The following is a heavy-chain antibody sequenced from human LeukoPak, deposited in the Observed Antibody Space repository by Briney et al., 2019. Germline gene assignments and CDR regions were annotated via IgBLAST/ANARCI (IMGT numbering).Heavy chain of an antibody. CDR2: IIPILGIA. D-gene: IGHD1-1*01. V-gene: IGHV1-69*04. J-gene: IGHJ6*02. Sequence: SVKVSCKASGGTFSSYAISWVRQAPGQGLERMGRIIPILGIANYAQKFQGRVTITADKSTSTAYMELSSLRSEDTAVYYCARSGTPYYGMDVWGQGTTVTVSS. CDR1: GGTFSSYA. CDR3: ARSGTPYYGMDV.